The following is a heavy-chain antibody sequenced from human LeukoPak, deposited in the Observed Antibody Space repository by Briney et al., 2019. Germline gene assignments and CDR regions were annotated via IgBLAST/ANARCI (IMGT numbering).Heavy chain of an antibody. V-gene: IGHV1-18*01. J-gene: IGHJ4*02. Sequence: ASVKVSCKASGYTFTSYGISWVRQAPGQGLEWMGWISAYNGNTNYAQKLQGRVTMTTDTSTSTAYMELRSLRSDVTAVYYCARANRLSLAVAGAYWGQGTLVTVSS. CDR2: ISAYNGNT. CDR3: ARANRLSLAVAGAY. D-gene: IGHD6-19*01. CDR1: GYTFTSYG.